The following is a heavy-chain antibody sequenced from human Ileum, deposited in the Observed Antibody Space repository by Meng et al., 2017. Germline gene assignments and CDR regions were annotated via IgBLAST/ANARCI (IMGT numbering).Heavy chain of an antibody. J-gene: IGHJ4*02. CDR1: GGSISSGTW. D-gene: IGHD2-21*01. CDR3: AKHGAYCLES. CDR2: FHPGSGA. V-gene: IGHV4-4*02. Sequence: GQLQESGPSLVTPWGSLSLTCAVSGGSISSGTWWSWVRQPPGKGLQWIGEFHPGSGANYTPSLTARVTISVDTSMQQFSLQLTSVTAADTAVYYCAKHGAYCLESWGQGTLVTVSS.